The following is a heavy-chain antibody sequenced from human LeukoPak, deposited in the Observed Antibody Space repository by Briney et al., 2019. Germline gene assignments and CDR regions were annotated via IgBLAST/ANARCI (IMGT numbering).Heavy chain of an antibody. Sequence: PGESLRISCAASGYNFSIDSSNWIRQAPGKGLELNSSISISSTYIYYADSVKGRFTISRDNAKNSLYLQMNSLRAEDTAVYYCASGYSGYEYYMDVWGKGTTVTVSS. J-gene: IGHJ6*03. CDR3: ASGYSGYEYYMDV. D-gene: IGHD5-12*01. CDR2: ISISSTYI. CDR1: GYNFSIDS. V-gene: IGHV3-21*01.